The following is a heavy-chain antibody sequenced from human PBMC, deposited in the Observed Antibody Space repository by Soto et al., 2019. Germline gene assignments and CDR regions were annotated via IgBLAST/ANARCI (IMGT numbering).Heavy chain of an antibody. V-gene: IGHV1-18*01. Sequence: ASVKVSCKASGYTFTSYHITWVRQAPGQGLEWMGWISAYNGNTNYAQNFQGRVSMTTDSSTTTAYMELGNLRSDATALYYCARDIAYSGSYSWDPWGQGALVTVSS. J-gene: IGHJ5*02. CDR1: GYTFTSYH. CDR3: ARDIAYSGSYSWDP. CDR2: ISAYNGNT. D-gene: IGHD1-26*01.